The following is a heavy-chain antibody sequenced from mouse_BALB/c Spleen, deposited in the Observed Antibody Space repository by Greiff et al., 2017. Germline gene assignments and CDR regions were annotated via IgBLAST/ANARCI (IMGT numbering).Heavy chain of an antibody. D-gene: IGHD1-1*01. CDR1: GYTFTSYV. CDR2: INPYNDGT. CDR3: ARGGSSYGYFDV. V-gene: IGHV1-14*01. Sequence: EVKLQQSGPELVKPGASVKMSCKASGYTFTSYVMHWVKQKPGQGLEWIGYINPYNDGTKYNEKFKGKATLTSDKSSSTAYMELSSLTSEDSAVYYCARGGSSYGYFDVWGAGTTVTVSS. J-gene: IGHJ1*01.